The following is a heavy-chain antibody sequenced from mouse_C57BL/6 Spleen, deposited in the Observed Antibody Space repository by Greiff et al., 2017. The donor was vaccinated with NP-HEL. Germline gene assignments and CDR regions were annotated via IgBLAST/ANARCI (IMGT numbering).Heavy chain of an antibody. J-gene: IGHJ4*01. V-gene: IGHV1-55*01. Sequence: QVQLQQPGAELVKPGASVKMSCKASGYTFTSYWITWVKQRPGQGLEWIGDIYPGSGSTNYNEKFKSKATLTVDTSSSTADMQLSSLTSEDAAVYYCARRGHPDPMDYWGQGTSVTVSS. CDR2: IYPGSGST. CDR1: GYTFTSYW. CDR3: ARRGHPDPMDY.